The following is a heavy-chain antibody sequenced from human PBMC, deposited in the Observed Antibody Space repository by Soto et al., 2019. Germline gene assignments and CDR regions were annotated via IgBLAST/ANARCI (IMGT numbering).Heavy chain of an antibody. CDR1: GGSVSSGSYY. V-gene: IGHV4-61*01. Sequence: PSETLSLTCTVSGGSVSSGSYYWSWIRQPPGKGLEWIGYIYYSGSTNYNPSLKSRVTISVDTSKNQFSLKLSSVTAADTAVYYCARVASARTIFGVIITYSWFDPWGQGILVTVSS. J-gene: IGHJ5*02. D-gene: IGHD3-10*01. CDR2: IYYSGST. CDR3: ARVASARTIFGVIITYSWFDP.